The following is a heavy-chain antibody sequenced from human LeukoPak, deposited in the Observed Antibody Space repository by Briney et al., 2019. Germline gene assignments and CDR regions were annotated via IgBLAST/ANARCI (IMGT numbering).Heavy chain of an antibody. V-gene: IGHV3-21*01. D-gene: IGHD5-12*01. CDR3: ARECSGYDDDAFDM. Sequence: GGSLRLSCAASGFTFSSYSINWVRQAPGKGLEWVSSIRSSRRITYYADSVKGRFTISRDNTKNTLYLQMNSLRAEDTPLYYSARECSGYDDDAFDMWGGGTVVSVS. CDR2: IRSSRRIT. J-gene: IGHJ3*02. CDR1: GFTFSSYS.